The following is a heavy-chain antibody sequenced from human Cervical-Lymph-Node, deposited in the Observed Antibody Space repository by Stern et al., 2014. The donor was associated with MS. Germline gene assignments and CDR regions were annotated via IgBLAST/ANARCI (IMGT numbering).Heavy chain of an antibody. J-gene: IGHJ3*01. Sequence: QVQLVQSGAEVKKPGSSVNVSCKASGGTFTSFSINWVRQVPGQSLEWMGGIIPIFDTPNLAQKFQGRVNITSDSSTSTVYMALNSLRSDDTAVYYCVLPSKVTTAAFDVWGRGTMVTVSS. CDR1: GGTFTSFS. CDR2: IIPIFDTP. V-gene: IGHV1-69*06. CDR3: VLPSKVTTAAFDV. D-gene: IGHD4-17*01.